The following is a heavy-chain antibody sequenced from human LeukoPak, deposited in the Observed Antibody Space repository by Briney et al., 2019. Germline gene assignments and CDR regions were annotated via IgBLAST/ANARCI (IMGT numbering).Heavy chain of an antibody. V-gene: IGHV4-39*01. D-gene: IGHD3-3*01. CDR2: IYYSGGT. CDR1: GGSISGSISSSTYY. J-gene: IGHJ4*02. Sequence: SETLSLTCTVSGGSISGSISSSTYYWGWIRQPPGKGLEWIGNIYYSGGTYYNPSLKSRVTISVDTSKNQFSLKPNSVTAADTAVYYCVTSFWSAYYFDYWGQGILVTVSS. CDR3: VTSFWSAYYFDY.